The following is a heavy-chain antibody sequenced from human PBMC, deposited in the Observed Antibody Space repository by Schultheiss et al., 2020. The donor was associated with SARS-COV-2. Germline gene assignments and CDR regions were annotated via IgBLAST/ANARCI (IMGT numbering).Heavy chain of an antibody. CDR2: ISYDGSNK. CDR1: GFTFSSYA. D-gene: IGHD6-13*01. CDR3: ARGAAAGTYGDY. V-gene: IGHV3-30*07. Sequence: GGSLRLSCAASGFTFSSYAMHWVRQAPGKGLEWVAVISYDGSNKYYADSVKGRFTISRDNSKNTLYLQMNSLRAEDTAVYYCARGAAAGTYGDYWGQGTLVTVSS. J-gene: IGHJ4*02.